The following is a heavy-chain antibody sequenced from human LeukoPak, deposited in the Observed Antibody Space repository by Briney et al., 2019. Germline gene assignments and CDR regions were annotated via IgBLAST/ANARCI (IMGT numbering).Heavy chain of an antibody. CDR2: IYYSGST. J-gene: IGHJ4*02. CDR3: ARVGYYDSSGYYHFDFDY. Sequence: PSETLSLTCTVSGGSISSYYWNWIRQPPGKGLEWIGYIYYSGSTNYNPSLKSRVTISVDTSKNRFSLKLSSVTAADTAVYYCARVGYYDSSGYYHFDFDYWGQGTLVTVSS. D-gene: IGHD3-22*01. CDR1: GGSISSYY. V-gene: IGHV4-59*12.